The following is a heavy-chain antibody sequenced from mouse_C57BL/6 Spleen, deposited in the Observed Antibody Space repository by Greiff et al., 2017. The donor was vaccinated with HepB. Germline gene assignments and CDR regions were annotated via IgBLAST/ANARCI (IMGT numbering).Heavy chain of an antibody. Sequence: EVQLQQSGPELVKPGASVKIPCKASGYTFTDYNMDWVKQSHGKSLEWIGDINPNNGGTIYNQKFKGKATLTVDKSSSTAYMELRSLTSEDTAVYYCATTVVAEWYFDVWGTGTTVTVSS. D-gene: IGHD1-1*01. CDR1: GYTFTDYN. J-gene: IGHJ1*03. CDR3: ATTVVAEWYFDV. CDR2: INPNNGGT. V-gene: IGHV1-18*01.